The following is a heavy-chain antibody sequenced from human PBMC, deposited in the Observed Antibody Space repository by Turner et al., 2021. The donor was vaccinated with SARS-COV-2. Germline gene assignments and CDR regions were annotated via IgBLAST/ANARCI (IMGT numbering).Heavy chain of an antibody. CDR3: ARSGGGFDY. CDR1: GYTFTSYY. V-gene: IGHV1-46*01. CDR2: INPSGVIT. J-gene: IGHJ4*02. D-gene: IGHD2-15*01. Sequence: QVQPVQSGAEVKKPGTSVKVSCKASGYTFTSYYMHWVRQAPGQGLEWMGIINPSGVITSYAQKFQGRVTMTRDTSTSTVYMELSSLRSEDTAVYYCARSGGGFDYWGQGTLVTVSS.